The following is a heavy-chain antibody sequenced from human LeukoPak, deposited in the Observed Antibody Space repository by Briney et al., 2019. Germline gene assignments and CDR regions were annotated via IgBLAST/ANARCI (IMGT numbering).Heavy chain of an antibody. V-gene: IGHV3-74*01. J-gene: IGHJ4*02. CDR1: GFTFSSYW. CDR2: INNDGSST. D-gene: IGHD3-10*01. CDR3: ARWSHVSGRWFLDN. Sequence: GGSLRLSCAASGFTFSSYWMHWVRQAPGKGLVWVSRINNDGSSTSYADSVKGRFTISRDNAKNTLYLQINSLRAEDTAVYYCARWSHVSGRWFLDNWGRGTLVSVSS.